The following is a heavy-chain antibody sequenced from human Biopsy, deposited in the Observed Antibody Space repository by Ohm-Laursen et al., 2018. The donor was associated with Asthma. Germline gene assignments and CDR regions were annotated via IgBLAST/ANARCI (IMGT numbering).Heavy chain of an antibody. CDR1: GLTFSSYA. CDR2: ISGDAQRT. CDR3: AKDWKSLYVQYFFEY. J-gene: IGHJ4*02. V-gene: IGHV3-23*01. Sequence: SLRLSCSASGLTFSSYALSWVRQAPGKGLEWVSGISGDAQRTYYEDSVKGRFTISRDNSKNTIYLQLNSLRAEDTAVYYCAKDWKSLYVQYFFEYWGQGTLVTVSS. D-gene: IGHD5/OR15-5a*01.